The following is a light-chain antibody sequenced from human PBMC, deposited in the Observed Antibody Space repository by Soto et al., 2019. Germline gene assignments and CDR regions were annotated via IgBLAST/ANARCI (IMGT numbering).Light chain of an antibody. Sequence: DIPVTQSPSSLSASVGDRATITCRASQRITNSLNSYLHGYQQKPGKAPKPLIYAASTLQSGVPLRFNGGRSWTDFTLTISALQSQLCANYDCLQSYSSPLTFGHGTRVDIK. CDR2: AAS. J-gene: IGKJ1*01. CDR1: QRITNSLNSY. CDR3: LQSYSSPLT. V-gene: IGKV1-39*01.